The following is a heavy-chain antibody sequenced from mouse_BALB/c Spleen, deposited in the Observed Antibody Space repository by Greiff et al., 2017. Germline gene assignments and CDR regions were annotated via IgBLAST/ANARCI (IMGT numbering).Heavy chain of an antibody. Sequence: QVQLKESGLGLVAPSQSLSITCTVSGFSLTGYGVNWVRQPPGKGLEWLGMIWGDGSTDYNSALKSRLSISKDNSKSQVFLKMNSLQTDDTARYYCARYRYEEGLYYFDYWGQGTTLTVSS. D-gene: IGHD2-14*01. V-gene: IGHV2-6-7*01. J-gene: IGHJ2*01. CDR3: ARYRYEEGLYYFDY. CDR1: GFSLTGYG. CDR2: IWGDGST.